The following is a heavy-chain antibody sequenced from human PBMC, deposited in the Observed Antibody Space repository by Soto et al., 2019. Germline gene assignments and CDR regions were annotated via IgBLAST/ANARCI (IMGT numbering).Heavy chain of an antibody. CDR2: IIPIFGTA. D-gene: IGHD6-19*01. J-gene: IGHJ5*02. Sequence: QVQLVQSGAEVKKPGSSVKVSCKASGGTFSSYAISWVQQAPGQGLEWMGGIIPIFGTANYAQKFQGRVTITADESTSRAYMELSSLRSEDTAVYYCARRAVAGSWFDPWGQGTLVTVSS. V-gene: IGHV1-69*12. CDR1: GGTFSSYA. CDR3: ARRAVAGSWFDP.